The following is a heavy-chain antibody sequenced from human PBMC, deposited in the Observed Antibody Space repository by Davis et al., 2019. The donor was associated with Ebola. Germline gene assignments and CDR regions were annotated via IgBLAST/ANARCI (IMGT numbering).Heavy chain of an antibody. CDR3: ARVVMGGYYDSSGYYYVPYFDY. CDR1: GYIFTSYA. Sequence: AASVKVSCKASGYIFTSYAMHWVRQAPGQRLEWMGWINAGNGDTKYSQKFRGRVTITRDTSASTSYMELRSLRSDDTAVYYCARVVMGGYYDSSGYYYVPYFDYWGQGTLVTVSS. J-gene: IGHJ4*02. CDR2: INAGNGDT. V-gene: IGHV1-3*01. D-gene: IGHD3-22*01.